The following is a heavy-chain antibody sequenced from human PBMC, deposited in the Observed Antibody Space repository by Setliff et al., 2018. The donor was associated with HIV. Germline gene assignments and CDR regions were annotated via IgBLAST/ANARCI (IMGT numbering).Heavy chain of an antibody. CDR2: IRGSGGTT. V-gene: IGHV3-23*01. Sequence: GGSLRPSCAASGFTFSTYWMSWVRPAPGKGLEWVSTIRGSGGTTYYADSVKGRFTVSRDNSKNTVYLQMNSLRAEDTAVYYCARVERLPAGFYYYYYMDVWGKGTTVTVSS. D-gene: IGHD1-26*01. CDR3: ARVERLPAGFYYYYYMDV. J-gene: IGHJ6*03. CDR1: GFTFSTYW.